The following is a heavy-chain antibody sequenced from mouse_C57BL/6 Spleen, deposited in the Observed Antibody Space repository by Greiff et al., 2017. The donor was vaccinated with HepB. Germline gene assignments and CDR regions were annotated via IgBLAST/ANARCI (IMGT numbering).Heavy chain of an antibody. CDR3: ARRGFNYGNYGWYFDV. V-gene: IGHV1-80*01. CDR2: IYPGDGDT. CDR1: GYAFSSYW. D-gene: IGHD2-1*01. Sequence: QVQLQQSGAELVKPGASVKISCKASGYAFSSYWMNWVKQRPGKGLEWIGQIYPGDGDTNYNGKFKGKATLTADKSSSTAYMQLSSLTSEDSAVYFCARRGFNYGNYGWYFDVWGTGTTVTVSS. J-gene: IGHJ1*03.